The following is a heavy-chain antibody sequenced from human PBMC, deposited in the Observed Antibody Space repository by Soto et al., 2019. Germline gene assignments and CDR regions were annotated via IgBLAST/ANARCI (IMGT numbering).Heavy chain of an antibody. V-gene: IGHV4-59*01. CDR3: TRAVRPWDWFDP. D-gene: IGHD4-17*01. CDR2: IYYSETT. Sequence: QVQLQESGPGLVKPSETLSLTCTVSGGSISTYYWTWMRQPPGKGLEWIGYIYYSETTNYNPSLKSRVAVSEGKSTTQFALKPNSVTAADTAVYYSTRAVRPWDWFDPWGQGNLVTVSS. CDR1: GGSISTYY. J-gene: IGHJ5*02.